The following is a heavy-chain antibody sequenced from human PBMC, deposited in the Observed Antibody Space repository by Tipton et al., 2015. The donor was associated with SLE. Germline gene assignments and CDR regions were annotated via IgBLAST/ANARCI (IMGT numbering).Heavy chain of an antibody. V-gene: IGHV4-31*03. D-gene: IGHD6-19*01. J-gene: IGHJ1*01. CDR2: IYYSGST. CDR3: ARVRIAVADTAEYFRH. CDR1: GGSISSGGYY. Sequence: LRLSCTVSGGSISSGGYYWSWIRQHPGKGLEWIGYIYYSGSTYYNPSLKSRVTISVDTSKNQFSLKLSSVTAADTAVYYCARVRIAVADTAEYFRHWGQGTLVTVSS.